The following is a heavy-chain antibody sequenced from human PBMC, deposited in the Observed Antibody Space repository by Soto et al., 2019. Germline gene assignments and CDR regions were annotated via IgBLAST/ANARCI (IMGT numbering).Heavy chain of an antibody. Sequence: GGSLRLSCAASGFNFSSYGMHWVRQAPGKGLEWVAVISYDGSNKYYADSVKGRFAISRDNSKNTLYLQMNSLRAEDTAVYYCAKQFTVTAPDFDYWGQGTLVTVSS. CDR1: GFNFSSYG. CDR2: ISYDGSNK. D-gene: IGHD4-4*01. V-gene: IGHV3-30*18. J-gene: IGHJ4*02. CDR3: AKQFTVTAPDFDY.